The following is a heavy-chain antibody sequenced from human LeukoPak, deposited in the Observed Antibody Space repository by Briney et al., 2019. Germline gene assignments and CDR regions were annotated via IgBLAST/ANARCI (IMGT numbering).Heavy chain of an antibody. Sequence: GGSLRLSCAASGFTFSSYSMNWVCQAPGKGLEWVSSISSSSSYIYYADSVKGRFTISRDNAKNSLYLQMDSLRAEDTAVYYCARGLDSSSFDYWGQGTLVTVSS. V-gene: IGHV3-21*01. J-gene: IGHJ4*02. CDR3: ARGLDSSSFDY. CDR1: GFTFSSYS. D-gene: IGHD3-22*01. CDR2: ISSSSSYI.